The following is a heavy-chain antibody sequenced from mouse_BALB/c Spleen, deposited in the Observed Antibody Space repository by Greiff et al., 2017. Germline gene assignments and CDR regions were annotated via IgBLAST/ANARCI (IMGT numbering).Heavy chain of an antibody. CDR1: GFTFSSYA. V-gene: IGHV5-6-5*01. D-gene: IGHD2-14*01. Sequence: EVQLVESGGGLVKPGGSLKLSCAASGFTFSSYAMSWVRQTPEKRLEWVASISSGGSTYYPDSVKGRFTISRDNARNILYLQMSSLRSEDTAMYYCARDYGYDQAWFAYWGQGTLVTVSA. CDR3: ARDYGYDQAWFAY. J-gene: IGHJ3*01. CDR2: ISSGGST.